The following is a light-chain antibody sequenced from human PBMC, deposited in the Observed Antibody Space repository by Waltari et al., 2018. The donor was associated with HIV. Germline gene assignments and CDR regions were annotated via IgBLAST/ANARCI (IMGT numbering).Light chain of an antibody. Sequence: QSALTPPASVSGSPGQSITISCTATSSDVGDSKYVSWYQQYPGKAPKLMIYEVNNRPSGGSNRVSGSKAGHTASLTISGLQTEDEGDYYCSSYTTSSTVVFGGGTKLTVL. CDR3: SSYTTSSTVV. CDR2: EVN. J-gene: IGLJ3*02. V-gene: IGLV2-14*01. CDR1: SSDVGDSKY.